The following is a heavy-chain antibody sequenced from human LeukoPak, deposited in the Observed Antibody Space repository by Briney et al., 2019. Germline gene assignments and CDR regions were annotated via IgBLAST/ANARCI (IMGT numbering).Heavy chain of an antibody. D-gene: IGHD4-17*01. Sequence: ASVKVSCKESGYTFTNYYIHWVRQAPGQGLEWMGIINPSGGSTAYAQKFQGRVTMTSDTSTSTVYMELSSLRSEDTAVYYCARDEGGDYGDYSPYFDYWGQGTLVTVSS. CDR2: INPSGGST. CDR1: GYTFTNYY. CDR3: ARDEGGDYGDYSPYFDY. J-gene: IGHJ4*02. V-gene: IGHV1-46*01.